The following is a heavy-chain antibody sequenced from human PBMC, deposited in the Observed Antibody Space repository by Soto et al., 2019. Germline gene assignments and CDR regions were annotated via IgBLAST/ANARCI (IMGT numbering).Heavy chain of an antibody. CDR1: GLTFSSYA. V-gene: IGHV3-23*01. J-gene: IGHJ5*02. Sequence: EVQLLESGGGLVQPGGSLRLSCAASGLTFSSYAMSWVRQAPGKGLAWVAAISGSGGSTYYADSVKGRFTISRDNSKNTLYLQIHSLRAEDTAVYYCAKSGGRRNVGSWGQGTLVTVSS. D-gene: IGHD3-16*01. CDR2: ISGSGGST. CDR3: AKSGGRRNVGS.